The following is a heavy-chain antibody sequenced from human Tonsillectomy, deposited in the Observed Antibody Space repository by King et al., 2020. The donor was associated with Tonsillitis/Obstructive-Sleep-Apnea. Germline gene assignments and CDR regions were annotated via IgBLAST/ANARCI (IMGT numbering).Heavy chain of an antibody. Sequence: VQLVESGGGLVKPGGSLRLSCAASGFTFNNAWMNWVRQAPGKGLEWVGLIKSKTDGGTSDYAAPVKGRFTISRDDSKNALYMQMNRLKTEDTAVYYCFARWFDPWGQGTLVTVSS. J-gene: IGHJ5*02. D-gene: IGHD6-6*01. CDR1: GFTFNNAW. CDR3: FARWFDP. CDR2: IKSKTDGGTS. V-gene: IGHV3-15*07.